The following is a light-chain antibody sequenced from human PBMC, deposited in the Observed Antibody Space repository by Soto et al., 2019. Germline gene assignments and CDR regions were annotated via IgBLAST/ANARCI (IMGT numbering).Light chain of an antibody. J-gene: IGKJ1*01. Sequence: DIQMTQSPSTLSASVGDRVTITCRASQSISSWLAWYQQKPGKAPKLLIYDASSLESGVPSRFSGSGSGTEFTLTISSLQPADFATYYCQQYNSYRGTFGQGTKVEIK. CDR1: QSISSW. CDR3: QQYNSYRGT. CDR2: DAS. V-gene: IGKV1-5*01.